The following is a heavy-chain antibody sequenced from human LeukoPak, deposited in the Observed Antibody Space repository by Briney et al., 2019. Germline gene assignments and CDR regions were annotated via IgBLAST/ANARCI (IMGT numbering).Heavy chain of an antibody. D-gene: IGHD3-10*01. Sequence: GGSLRLSCVVSGFTFSNYGFHWVRQAPGKRLEWVAVISYDGSHKIYADSVKGRFTISRDNAKNTLYLQMNSLRTDDTAMFYCAKDPMVRGVINGFDYWGQGTSVTVSS. CDR3: AKDPMVRGVINGFDY. V-gene: IGHV3-30*18. CDR1: GFTFSNYG. CDR2: ISYDGSHK. J-gene: IGHJ4*02.